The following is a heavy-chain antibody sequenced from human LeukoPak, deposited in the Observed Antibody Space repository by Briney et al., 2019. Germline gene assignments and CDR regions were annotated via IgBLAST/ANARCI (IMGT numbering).Heavy chain of an antibody. CDR1: GGSFSGYY. CDR2: INHSGST. V-gene: IGHV4-34*01. Sequence: SETLSLTFAVYGGSFSGYYWSWIRQPPGKGLEWIGEINHSGSTTYNPSLKSRVTISVDTSKNQFSLKLSSVTAADTAVYYCARHEYYGLEGGFDYWGQGTLVTVSS. CDR3: ARHEYYGLEGGFDY. J-gene: IGHJ4*02. D-gene: IGHD3-10*01.